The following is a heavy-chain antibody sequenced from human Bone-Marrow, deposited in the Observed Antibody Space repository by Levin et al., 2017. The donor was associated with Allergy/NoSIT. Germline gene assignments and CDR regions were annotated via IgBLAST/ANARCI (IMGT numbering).Heavy chain of an antibody. Sequence: PGGSLRLSCAASGFTFTTFWMTWARQAPGKGLEWVANIERDGSETHYVDSVKGRLTISRDNAKNSVYLQMNSLRVDDTAVYYCAREEGWGYHYGMDVWGQGTTVTVSS. V-gene: IGHV3-7*01. J-gene: IGHJ6*02. CDR2: IERDGSET. CDR1: GFTFTTFW. D-gene: IGHD3-16*02. CDR3: AREEGWGYHYGMDV.